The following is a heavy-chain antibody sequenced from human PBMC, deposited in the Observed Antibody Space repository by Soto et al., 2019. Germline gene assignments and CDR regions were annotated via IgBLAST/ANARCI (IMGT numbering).Heavy chain of an antibody. CDR2: IYYSGST. V-gene: IGHV4-59*01. CDR1: GGSISSSY. D-gene: IGHD6-6*01. J-gene: IGHJ4*02. Sequence: SETLSLTCTVSGGSISSSYWSWIRQPPGKGREWIGYIYYSGSTNYNPSLKSRVTISVDTSKNQFSLKLSSVTAADTAVYYCARYSSSSAPWWGQGTLVTVSS. CDR3: ARYSSSSAPW.